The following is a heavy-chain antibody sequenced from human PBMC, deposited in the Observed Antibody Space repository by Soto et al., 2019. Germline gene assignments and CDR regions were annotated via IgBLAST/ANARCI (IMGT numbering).Heavy chain of an antibody. CDR1: GFSLSTSGMC. J-gene: IGHJ6*02. CDR3: ARSYSSGWYYYYYGMDV. D-gene: IGHD6-19*01. V-gene: IGHV2-70*01. Sequence: SGPTLVNPTQTLTLTCTFSGFSLSTSGMCASWIRQPPGKALEWLALIDWDDDKYYSTSLKTRLTISKDTSKNQVVLTMTNMDPVDTATYYCARSYSSGWYYYYYGMDVWGQGTTVTVSS. CDR2: IDWDDDK.